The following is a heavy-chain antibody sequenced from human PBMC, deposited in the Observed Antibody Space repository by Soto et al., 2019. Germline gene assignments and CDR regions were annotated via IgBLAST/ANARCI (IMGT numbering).Heavy chain of an antibody. Sequence: GGSLRLSCAASGFTFSSYAMHWVRQAPGKGLEWVAVISYDGSNKYYADSVKGRFTISRDNSKNTLYLQMNSLRAEDTAVYYCARDTYSSSWYYFDYWCQGTLVTVST. J-gene: IGHJ4*02. D-gene: IGHD6-13*01. CDR3: ARDTYSSSWYYFDY. CDR2: ISYDGSNK. V-gene: IGHV3-30-3*01. CDR1: GFTFSSYA.